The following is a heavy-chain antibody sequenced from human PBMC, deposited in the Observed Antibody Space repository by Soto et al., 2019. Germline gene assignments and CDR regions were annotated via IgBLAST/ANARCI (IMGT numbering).Heavy chain of an antibody. D-gene: IGHD1-20*01. V-gene: IGHV1-24*01. CDR3: ATDEYNWNPKTDY. CDR1: GYTLTELS. J-gene: IGHJ4*02. CDR2: FDPEDGET. Sequence: GASVKVSCKVSGYTLTELSMHWVRQAPGKGLEWMGGFDPEDGETIYAQKFQGRVTMTEDTSTDTAYMELSSLRIEDTAVYYCATDEYNWNPKTDYWGQGTLVTVSS.